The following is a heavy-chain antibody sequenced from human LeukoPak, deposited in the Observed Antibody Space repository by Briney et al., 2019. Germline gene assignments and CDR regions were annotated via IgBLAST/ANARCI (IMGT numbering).Heavy chain of an antibody. D-gene: IGHD6-19*01. Sequence: QSGGSLRLSCAASGFTFSSYGMSWVRQAPGKGLEWVSAISGSGGSTYYADSVKGRFTISRENSNNPLCLPMNTLRAQATATYYSAKSVSAAGIPYDYWGQGTLVTVSS. CDR1: GFTFSSYG. CDR3: AKSVSAAGIPYDY. CDR2: ISGSGGST. V-gene: IGHV3-23*01. J-gene: IGHJ4*02.